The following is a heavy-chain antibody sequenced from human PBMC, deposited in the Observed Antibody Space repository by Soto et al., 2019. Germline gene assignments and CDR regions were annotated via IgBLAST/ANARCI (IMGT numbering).Heavy chain of an antibody. J-gene: IGHJ3*02. CDR3: GRVVRLDKALVRGFGELSKSPDSAFDI. D-gene: IGHD3-10*01. CDR2: IIPIFGTA. V-gene: IGHV1-69*13. CDR1: GGTFSSYA. Sequence: SVKVSCKASGGTFSSYAISWVRQAPGEGLEWMGGIIPIFGTANYAQKFQGRVTITADESTSTAYMELSSLRSEDTAVYYCGRVVRLDKALVRGFGELSKSPDSAFDIWGQGTMVTVSS.